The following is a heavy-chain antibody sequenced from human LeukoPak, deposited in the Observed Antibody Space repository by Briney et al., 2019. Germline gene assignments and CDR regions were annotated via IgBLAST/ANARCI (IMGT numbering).Heavy chain of an antibody. CDR3: ARDHRWGFDY. J-gene: IGHJ4*02. Sequence: GGSLRLSCAVSGFTFSTYSVNWVRQAPGKGLEWVSYIRSSSSTIWYADSVKGRFTISSDNAKSSLYLEMNSLRAEDTAVYFCARDHRWGFDYWGQGTLLTVSS. D-gene: IGHD7-27*01. CDR2: IRSSSSTI. V-gene: IGHV3-48*01. CDR1: GFTFSTYS.